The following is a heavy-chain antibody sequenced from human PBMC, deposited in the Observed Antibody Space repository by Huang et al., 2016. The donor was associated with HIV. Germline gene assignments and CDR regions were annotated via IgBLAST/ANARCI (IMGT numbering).Heavy chain of an antibody. CDR3: ARGNVDSSLLSGSYYYFDF. CDR1: GGSFSAYY. D-gene: IGHD1-26*01. Sequence: HVQLQQWGAGLLKPSETLSLTCAVYGGSFSAYYWTWIRQPPGKGLEWLGEINQRGGTHYSPALRSRVTISVDTSKNQFSLKLSSVTAADTAVYYCARGNVDSSLLSGSYYYFDFWGQGTLVTVSS. CDR2: INQRGGT. J-gene: IGHJ4*02. V-gene: IGHV4-34*01.